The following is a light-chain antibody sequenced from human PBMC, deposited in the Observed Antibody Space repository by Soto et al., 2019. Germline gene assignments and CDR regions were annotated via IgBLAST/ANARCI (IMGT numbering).Light chain of an antibody. CDR3: QQYNNWPWT. CDR1: QSVNSN. CDR2: GTS. Sequence: DIVMTQSPATLSLSPGERATLSCRASQSVNSNLAWYQQKAAQAPRLLIYGTSTRATGIPARFSGSGSGTDFTLTISSLQFEDFAVYYCQQYNNWPWTFGQGTKVEIK. V-gene: IGKV3-15*01. J-gene: IGKJ1*01.